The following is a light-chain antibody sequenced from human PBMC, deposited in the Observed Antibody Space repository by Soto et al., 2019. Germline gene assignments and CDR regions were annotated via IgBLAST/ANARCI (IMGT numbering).Light chain of an antibody. CDR1: QNVSSD. CDR2: GAS. CDR3: QQYNNWPRT. J-gene: IGKJ1*01. Sequence: EIVMTQSPATLSVSPGERATLSCRASQNVSSDLAWHQQKPGQAPRLLIYGASTRATGIPARFSGSGSGTEFTLTISSLQSEDFAVYYCQQYNNWPRTFGHGTKVEIK. V-gene: IGKV3-15*01.